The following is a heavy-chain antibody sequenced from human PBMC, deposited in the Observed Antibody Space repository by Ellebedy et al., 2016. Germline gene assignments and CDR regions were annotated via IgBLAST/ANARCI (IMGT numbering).Heavy chain of an antibody. CDR3: ARRVTTVTINWFDP. CDR1: GYTFTSYG. CDR2: ISAYNGNT. J-gene: IGHJ5*02. V-gene: IGHV1-18*01. D-gene: IGHD4-17*01. Sequence: ASVKVSXXASGYTFTSYGISWVRQAPGQGLEWMGWISAYNGNTNYAQKLQGRVTMTTDTSTSTAYMELRSLRSDDTAVYYCARRVTTVTINWFDPWGQGTLVTVSS.